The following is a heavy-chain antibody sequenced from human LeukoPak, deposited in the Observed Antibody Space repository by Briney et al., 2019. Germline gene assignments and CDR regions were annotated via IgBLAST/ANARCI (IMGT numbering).Heavy chain of an antibody. Sequence: GGSLRLSCAASGFTSTNYAMNWVRQAPGKGLEWVSVLIGSSGSTDYADSVKGRFTISRDNSKNTLFLQMNSLRAEDTAIYYCARGAYDYIEIGYFDSWGQGTLVTVSS. V-gene: IGHV3-23*01. CDR1: GFTSTNYA. D-gene: IGHD5-12*01. CDR2: LIGSSGST. CDR3: ARGAYDYIEIGYFDS. J-gene: IGHJ4*02.